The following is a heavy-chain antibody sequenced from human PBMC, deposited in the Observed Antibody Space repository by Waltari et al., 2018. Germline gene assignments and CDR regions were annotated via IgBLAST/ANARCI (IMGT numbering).Heavy chain of an antibody. CDR2: IYYSGST. CDR3: ARGRYYYGSGSYYNFFDY. V-gene: IGHV4-59*01. J-gene: IGHJ4*02. Sequence: QVQLQESGPGLVKPSETLSLTCTVSGGSISSYYWRWIRQPPGKGLEWIGYIYYSGSTNYNPSLKSRVTISVDTSKNQFSLKLSSVTAADTAVYYCARGRYYYGSGSYYNFFDYWGQGTLVTVSS. CDR1: GGSISSYY. D-gene: IGHD3-10*01.